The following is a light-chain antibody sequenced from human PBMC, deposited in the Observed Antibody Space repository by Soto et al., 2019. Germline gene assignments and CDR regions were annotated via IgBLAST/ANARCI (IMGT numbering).Light chain of an antibody. J-gene: IGKJ2*01. V-gene: IGKV1-39*01. CDR1: QSISRY. CDR3: EQHVNSVYI. Sequence: DIPMTQSPSSLSASVGDRVTITCRASQSISRYLNWYQQKPGKAPKLLIYAASSLQSGVPSRFSGSGSGTDFTLTSSSLQPEDFAVYYCEQHVNSVYIFGQGTRLEIK. CDR2: AAS.